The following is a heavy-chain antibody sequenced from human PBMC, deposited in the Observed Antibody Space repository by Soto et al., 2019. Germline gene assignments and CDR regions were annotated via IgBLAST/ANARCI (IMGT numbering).Heavy chain of an antibody. J-gene: IGHJ4*02. D-gene: IGHD1-26*01. CDR1: GFTFSSYA. CDR3: GQCGSYYPAFVDY. V-gene: IGHV3-23*01. Sequence: GGSLRLSCAASGFTFSSYAMSWVRQAPGKGLEWVSAISGSGGSTYYADSVKGRFTISRDNSKNTLYLQMNSLRAEDTAVYYCGQCGSYYPAFVDYWGQGTLVTVSS. CDR2: ISGSGGST.